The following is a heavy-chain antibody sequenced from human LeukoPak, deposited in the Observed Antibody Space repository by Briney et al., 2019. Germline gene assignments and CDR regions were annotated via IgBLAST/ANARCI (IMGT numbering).Heavy chain of an antibody. D-gene: IGHD2-2*01. CDR3: ARPDVYCSSTSCLDAFDI. J-gene: IGHJ3*02. CDR1: GYSISSCYY. Sequence: SETLSLTCAVSGYSISSCYYWGWIRQPPGKGLEWIGSIYHSGSTYYNPSLKSRVTISVDTSKNQFSLKLSSVTAADTAVYYCARPDVYCSSTSCLDAFDIWGQGTMVTVSS. CDR2: IYHSGST. V-gene: IGHV4-38-2*01.